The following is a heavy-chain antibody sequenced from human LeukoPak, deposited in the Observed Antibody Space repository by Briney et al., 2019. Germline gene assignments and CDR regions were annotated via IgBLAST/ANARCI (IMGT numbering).Heavy chain of an antibody. V-gene: IGHV3-48*01. CDR3: ARDLRVTGTMVDYYYGVDV. Sequence: PGGSLRLSCAASEFTFSSYSMNWVRQAPGKGLEWVSYITNSGNSKSYADSVKGRFTISRDNSKNTLYLQMNSLRAEDTAVYYCARDLRVTGTMVDYYYGVDVWGQGTTVTVSS. J-gene: IGHJ6*02. D-gene: IGHD1-7*01. CDR2: ITNSGNSK. CDR1: EFTFSSYS.